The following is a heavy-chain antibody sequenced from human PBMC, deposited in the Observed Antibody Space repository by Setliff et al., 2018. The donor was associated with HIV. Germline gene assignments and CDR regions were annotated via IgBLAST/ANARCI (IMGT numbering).Heavy chain of an antibody. CDR3: ARDGYSSSWYVISGSLDY. D-gene: IGHD6-13*01. V-gene: IGHV4-39*07. CDR1: GGSISSSSYY. CDR2: VYYSGST. J-gene: IGHJ4*02. Sequence: PSETLSLTCIVSGGSISSSSYYWGWIRQPPGKGLEWIGTVYYSGSTYYNPSLKSRVTISVDTSENQFSLKLSSVTAADTAVYYCARDGYSSSWYVISGSLDYRGQGILVTVSS.